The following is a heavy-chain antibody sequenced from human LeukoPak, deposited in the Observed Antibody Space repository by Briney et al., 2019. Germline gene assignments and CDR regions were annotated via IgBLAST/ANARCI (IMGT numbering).Heavy chain of an antibody. J-gene: IGHJ4*02. Sequence: GGSLRLSCAASGFTFSSYAMTWVRQAPGKGLEWVSGISGSGGTTYYADSVKGRFAVSRDNSKNTLYLQMNSLRAEDTALYYCAKGVSYDILTGYSDWGQGTLVTVSS. D-gene: IGHD3-9*01. CDR3: AKGVSYDILTGYSD. CDR2: ISGSGGTT. CDR1: GFTFSSYA. V-gene: IGHV3-23*01.